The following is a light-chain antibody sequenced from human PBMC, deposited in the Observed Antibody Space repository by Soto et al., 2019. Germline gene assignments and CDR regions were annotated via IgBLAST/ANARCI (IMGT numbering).Light chain of an antibody. CDR1: QSISDH. CDR3: QQYNSYSLFT. V-gene: IGKV1-5*01. CDR2: DAS. J-gene: IGKJ3*01. Sequence: DIQMTQSPSSLSASVGDTVTISCRASQSISDHLNWYEQKSGKAPKLLIYDASSLESGVPSRFSGSGSGTEFTLTISSLQPDDFATYYCQQYNSYSLFTFGPGTKVDIK.